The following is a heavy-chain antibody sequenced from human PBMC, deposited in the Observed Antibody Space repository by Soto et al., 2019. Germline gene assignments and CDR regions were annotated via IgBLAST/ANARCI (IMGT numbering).Heavy chain of an antibody. D-gene: IGHD4-17*01. CDR2: ILPFFGTA. J-gene: IGHJ3*01. Sequence: QVHLVQSGAEVKKPGSSVKVSCKYSGGTFRTESINWVRQAPGQGLEWMGGILPFFGTADYAPRFQGRVNITADGATTTVYVQLSRVASQDTAVYFCARGPEYGGNSDACDVGGQWTMVTVSS. CDR1: GGTFRTES. V-gene: IGHV1-69*13. CDR3: ARGPEYGGNSDACDV.